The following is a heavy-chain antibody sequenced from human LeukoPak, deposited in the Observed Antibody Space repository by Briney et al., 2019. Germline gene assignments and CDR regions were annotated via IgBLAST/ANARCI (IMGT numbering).Heavy chain of an antibody. J-gene: IGHJ4*02. CDR3: ARDRRNFDY. CDR1: GFTFSSYA. D-gene: IGHD2/OR15-2a*01. CDR2: ISYDGSNK. V-gene: IGHV3-30-3*01. Sequence: GSLRLSCAASGFTFSSYAMHWVRQAPGKGLEWVAVISYDGSNKYYADSVKGRFTISRDNSKNTLYLQMNSLRAEDTAVYYCARDRRNFDYWGQGTLVTVSS.